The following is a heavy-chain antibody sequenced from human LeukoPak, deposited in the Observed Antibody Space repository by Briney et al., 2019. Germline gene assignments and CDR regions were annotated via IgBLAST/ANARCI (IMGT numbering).Heavy chain of an antibody. D-gene: IGHD6-6*01. CDR1: GYSIRNGDY. J-gene: IGHJ4*02. Sequence: SETLSLTCVVSGYSIRNGDYWGWIRQSPGKGLEWIASMYNSVSIHYNPPLKSRVTILVDTSKNEFSLKMRSVTAADTAVYYCARNSSSGFFDYWGQGTLATVSS. V-gene: IGHV4-38-2*01. CDR2: MYNSVSI. CDR3: ARNSSSGFFDY.